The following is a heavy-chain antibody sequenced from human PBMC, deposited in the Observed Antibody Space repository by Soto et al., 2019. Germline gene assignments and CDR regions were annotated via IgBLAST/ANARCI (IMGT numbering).Heavy chain of an antibody. CDR2: IYHSGST. V-gene: IGHV4-4*02. D-gene: IGHD3-10*01. CDR1: GGSISSSNW. Sequence: SETLSLTCAVSGGSISSSNWWSWVRQPPGKGLEWIGEIYHSGSTNYNPSLKSRVTISVDKSKNQFSLKLSSVTAADTAVYYCARDYGSGSYLGYYYGMDVWGQGTTVTVSS. CDR3: ARDYGSGSYLGYYYGMDV. J-gene: IGHJ6*02.